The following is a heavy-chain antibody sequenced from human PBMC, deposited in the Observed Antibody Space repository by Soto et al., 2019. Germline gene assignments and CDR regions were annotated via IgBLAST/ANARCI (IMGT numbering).Heavy chain of an antibody. CDR2: ISGSSTDT. D-gene: IGHD4-17*01. V-gene: IGHV3-11*05. J-gene: IGHJ4*02. CDR1: GFTFNDYY. Sequence: QVQLVESGGGLVKPGGSLRLSCAASGFTFNDYYMSWIRQAPGKGLEWVSYISGSSTDTNYADSVKGRFTISRDNAKNSLYLQMNSLRADDTAVYYCARTTVTTVRYWGQGTLVTVSS. CDR3: ARTTVTTVRY.